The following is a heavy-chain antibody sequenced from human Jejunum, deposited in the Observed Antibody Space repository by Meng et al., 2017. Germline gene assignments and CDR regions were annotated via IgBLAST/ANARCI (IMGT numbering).Heavy chain of an antibody. CDR1: GFAVFTNY. V-gene: IGHV3-53*02. J-gene: IGHJ4*02. CDR2: MYSGGNT. D-gene: IGHD6-19*01. CDR3: TKDWVAVAD. Sequence: EGQLGETGGGLIQPGGSLRLSCAASGFAVFTNYMSWVRQAPGKVLEWVSVMYSGGNTYYADSVKGRFTISRDGSKSTLYLQMNSLRAEDTAVYYCTKDWVAVADWGQGTLVTVSS.